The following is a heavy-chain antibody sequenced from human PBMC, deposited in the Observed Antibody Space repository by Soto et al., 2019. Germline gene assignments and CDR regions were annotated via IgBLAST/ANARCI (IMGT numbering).Heavy chain of an antibody. J-gene: IGHJ6*02. CDR1: GDSVSSNSAA. CDR2: TYHRSKWHN. CDR3: GRDQQYSSASWGGYYYGMDV. Sequence: SQTLSLTCAISGDSVSSNSAAWNSIRQSPSRGLEWLGRTYHRSKWHNDYAVSVKSRITINPDTSKNQFSLQLNSVTPEDAAVYFCGRDQQYSSASWGGYYYGMDVWGQGTAVTVSS. D-gene: IGHD6-6*01. V-gene: IGHV6-1*01.